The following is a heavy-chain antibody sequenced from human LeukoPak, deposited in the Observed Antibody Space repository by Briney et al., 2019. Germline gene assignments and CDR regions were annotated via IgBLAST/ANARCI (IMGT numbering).Heavy chain of an antibody. Sequence: SETLSLTCAVYGGSFSGYYWSWIRQPPGKGLEWIGEINHSGSTNYNPSLKSRVTISVDTSKNQSSLKLSSVTAADTAAYYCASSVVTAIYDAFDIWGQGTMVTVSS. D-gene: IGHD2-21*02. CDR3: ASSVVTAIYDAFDI. V-gene: IGHV4-34*01. CDR1: GGSFSGYY. CDR2: INHSGST. J-gene: IGHJ3*02.